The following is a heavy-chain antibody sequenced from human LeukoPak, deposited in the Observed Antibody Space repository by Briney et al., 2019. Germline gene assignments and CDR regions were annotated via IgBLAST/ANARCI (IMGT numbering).Heavy chain of an antibody. D-gene: IGHD6-13*01. CDR1: GFTLSNYG. CDR3: ARNPITSSWYELLDY. Sequence: GSLRLSCAASGFTLSNYGMHWVRQAPGKGLEWVAVIWYDGSNIYYADSVKGRFTISRDNSKNTLYLQMNSLRAEDTAVYYCARNPITSSWYELLDYWGQGTLVTVSS. CDR2: IWYDGSNI. J-gene: IGHJ4*02. V-gene: IGHV3-33*01.